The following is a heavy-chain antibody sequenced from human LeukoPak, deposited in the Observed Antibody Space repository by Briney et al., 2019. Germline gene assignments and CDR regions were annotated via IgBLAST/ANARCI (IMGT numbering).Heavy chain of an antibody. CDR2: IYTSGST. J-gene: IGHJ4*02. CDR3: ARDSGDYVWGSYRYENYFDY. Sequence: SETLSLTCTVSSGSISSYYWSWIRQPAGKGLEWIGRIYTSGSTNYNPSLKSRVTMSVDTSKNQFSLKLSSVTAADTAVYYCARDSGDYVWGSYRYENYFDYWGQGILVTVSS. D-gene: IGHD3-16*02. CDR1: SGSISSYY. V-gene: IGHV4-4*07.